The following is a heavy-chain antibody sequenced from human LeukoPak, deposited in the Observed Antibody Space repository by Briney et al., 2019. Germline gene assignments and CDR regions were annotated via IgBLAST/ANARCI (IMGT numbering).Heavy chain of an antibody. V-gene: IGHV1-18*01. J-gene: IGHJ5*02. CDR3: ARVRQLELPPAPNWFDP. CDR1: GYTFTSYG. CDR2: ISAYNGNT. Sequence: ASVKVSCKASGYTFTSYGISWVRQAPGQGLEWMGWISAYNGNTNYAQKLRGRVTMTTDTSTSTAYMELRSLRSDDTAVYYCARVRQLELPPAPNWFDPWGQGTLVTVSS. D-gene: IGHD1-7*01.